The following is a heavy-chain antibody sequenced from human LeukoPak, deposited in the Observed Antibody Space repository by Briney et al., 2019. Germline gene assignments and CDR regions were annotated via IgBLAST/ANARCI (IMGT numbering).Heavy chain of an antibody. Sequence: PGGSLRLSCVASGFTFSRYWMSWVRQAPGKGLEWVANIKQDGSEKNYVDYVKGRFTISRDNAKNSLYLQMNSLRAEDTAVYYCATSWYSEHWGQGTLVTVSS. D-gene: IGHD6-13*01. V-gene: IGHV3-7*02. CDR2: IKQDGSEK. CDR3: ATSWYSEH. J-gene: IGHJ1*01. CDR1: GFTFSRYW.